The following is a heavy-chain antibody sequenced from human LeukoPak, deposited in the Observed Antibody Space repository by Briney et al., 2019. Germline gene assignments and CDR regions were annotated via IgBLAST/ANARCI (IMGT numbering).Heavy chain of an antibody. CDR3: ASARWDN. Sequence: GGSLRLSCAASGFTFNNAWMSWVRQAPGKGLEWVGRIKSKTDGGTTDNAAPVKGRFTISRDDSKNTLFLQMNSLKTEDTAVYYCASARWDNWGQGTLVTVSS. CDR1: GFTFNNAW. CDR2: IKSKTDGGTT. J-gene: IGHJ4*02. V-gene: IGHV3-15*01. D-gene: IGHD4-23*01.